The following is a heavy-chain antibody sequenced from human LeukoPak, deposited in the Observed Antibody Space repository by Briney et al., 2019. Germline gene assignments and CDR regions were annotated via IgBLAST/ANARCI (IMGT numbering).Heavy chain of an antibody. CDR2: IYYSGRT. Sequence: PSETLSLTCSVSGDSVSRSDSYWDWIRQPPGKGLEWIVTIYYSGRTYYSPSLKSRFTMSVDTSNNQFSLNLRSVTAADTAVYYCARRRCYDGSGYSEWGQGTLLSVSS. D-gene: IGHD3-22*01. CDR3: ARRRCYDGSGYSE. CDR1: GDSVSRSDSY. J-gene: IGHJ1*01. V-gene: IGHV4-39*01.